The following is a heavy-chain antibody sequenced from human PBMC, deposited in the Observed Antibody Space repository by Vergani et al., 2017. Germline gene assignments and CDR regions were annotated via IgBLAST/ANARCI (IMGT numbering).Heavy chain of an antibody. Sequence: QVQLVESGGGVVQTGRSLRISCAASGFTFNQYGMHWVRQAPGKGLAWVAVTWYDGNNKQYADSVKGRFTISRDNSKSTMYLQMNSLRDEDTGVYYCARGLRLLYNRFDPWGQGTLVTVSS. CDR2: TWYDGNNK. V-gene: IGHV3-33*01. CDR1: GFTFNQYG. J-gene: IGHJ5*02. D-gene: IGHD1-14*01. CDR3: ARGLRLLYNRFDP.